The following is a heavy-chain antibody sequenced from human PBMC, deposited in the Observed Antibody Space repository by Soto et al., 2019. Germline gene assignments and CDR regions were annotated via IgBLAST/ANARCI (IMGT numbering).Heavy chain of an antibody. CDR1: GFTFSNYG. CDR3: ASALGTGDY. CDR2: IWDDGSNK. D-gene: IGHD1-26*01. Sequence: QVQLVESGGGVVQPGRSLRLSCVASGFTFSNYGMHWVRQAPGKGPEWVAVIWDDGSNKDYEDSVKGRLTISRDNSTNTLYLQMNSLRAEDTAVYYCASALGTGDYWGQGTLDTVSS. J-gene: IGHJ4*02. V-gene: IGHV3-33*01.